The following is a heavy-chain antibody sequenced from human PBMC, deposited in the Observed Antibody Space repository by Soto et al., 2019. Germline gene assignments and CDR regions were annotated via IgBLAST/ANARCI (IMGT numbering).Heavy chain of an antibody. Sequence: GGSLRLSCAASGFTFTRYSMNWVRQAPGEGLEWFSSISSTTNYIYYADSMKGRFTVSRDNAKNSVYLEMNSLSAEDTALYYCARESEDLTSNFDYWGQGTLVTVSS. V-gene: IGHV3-21*01. CDR3: ARESEDLTSNFDY. J-gene: IGHJ4*02. CDR2: ISSTTNYI. CDR1: GFTFTRYS.